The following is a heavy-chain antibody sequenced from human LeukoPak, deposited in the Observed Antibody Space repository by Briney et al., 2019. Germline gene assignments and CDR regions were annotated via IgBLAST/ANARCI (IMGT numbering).Heavy chain of an antibody. V-gene: IGHV5-10-1*01. CDR1: GYSFTSYW. Sequence: GESLRISCKGSGYSFTSYWISWVRQMPGKGLEWMGRIDPSDSYTNYSPSFQGHVTISADKSISTAYLQWSSLKASDTAMYYCARLRGHSYGPLYYFDYCGQGTLVTVSS. CDR3: ARLRGHSYGPLYYFDY. D-gene: IGHD5-18*01. CDR2: IDPSDSYT. J-gene: IGHJ4*02.